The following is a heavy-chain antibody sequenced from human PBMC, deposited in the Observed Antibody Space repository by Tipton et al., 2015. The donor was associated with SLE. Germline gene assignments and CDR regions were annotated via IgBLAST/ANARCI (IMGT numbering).Heavy chain of an antibody. CDR1: GGSISSYY. Sequence: TLSLTCTVSGGSISSYYWSWIRQPAGKGLEWIGRIYTSGSTNYNPSLKSRVTMSVDTSKNQFSLKLSSVTAADTAVYYCARSYDISEDWYFDLWGRGTLVTVSS. CDR2: IYTSGST. J-gene: IGHJ2*01. V-gene: IGHV4-4*07. CDR3: ARSYDISEDWYFDL. D-gene: IGHD3-22*01.